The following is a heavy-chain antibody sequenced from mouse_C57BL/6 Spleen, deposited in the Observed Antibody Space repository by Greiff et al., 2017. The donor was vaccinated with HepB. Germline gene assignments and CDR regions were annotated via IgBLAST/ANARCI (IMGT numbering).Heavy chain of an antibody. CDR1: GYTFTSYW. Sequence: QVQLQQPGAELVKPGASVKLSCKASGYTFTSYWMHWVKQRPGQGLEWIGMIHPNSGSTNYNEKFKSKATLTVDKSSSTAYMQLSSLTSEDSAVYYCARDRWGGSGIYAMDYWGQGTSVTVSS. CDR3: ARDRWGGSGIYAMDY. D-gene: IGHD3-2*02. J-gene: IGHJ4*01. V-gene: IGHV1-64*01. CDR2: IHPNSGST.